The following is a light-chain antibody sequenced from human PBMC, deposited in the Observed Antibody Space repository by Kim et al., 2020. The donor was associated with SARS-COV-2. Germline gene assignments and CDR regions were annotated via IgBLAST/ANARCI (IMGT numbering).Light chain of an antibody. J-gene: IGKJ1*01. Sequence: AIRITQSPSSLSASTGDRVTITCRASQGISSYLAWYQQKPGKGPKLLIYAASTLQSGVPSRFSGSGSGTDFTLTISCLQSEDFATYYCQQYYSYPRTFGQGTKVDIK. CDR2: AAS. CDR3: QQYYSYPRT. CDR1: QGISSY. V-gene: IGKV1-8*01.